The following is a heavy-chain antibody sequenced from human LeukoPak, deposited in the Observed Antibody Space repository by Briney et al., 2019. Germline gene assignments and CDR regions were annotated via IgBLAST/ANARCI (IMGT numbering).Heavy chain of an antibody. CDR1: GFTFSSYW. J-gene: IGHJ3*02. D-gene: IGHD6-19*01. CDR3: AREGTYSSGWHHVSLDAFDI. CDR2: IKQDGSEK. Sequence: GGSLRLSCAASGFTFSSYWMSWVRQAPGKGLEWVANIKQDGSEKYYVDSVKGRFTISRDNAKNSLYLQMNSLRAEDTAVYYCAREGTYSSGWHHVSLDAFDIWGQGTMVTVSS. V-gene: IGHV3-7*01.